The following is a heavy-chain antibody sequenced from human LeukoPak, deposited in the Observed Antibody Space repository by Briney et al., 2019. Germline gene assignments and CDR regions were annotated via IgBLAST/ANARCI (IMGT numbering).Heavy chain of an antibody. CDR3: ARSGNFWSGYYQFDH. CDR2: IIPIFGTA. V-gene: IGHV1-69*01. D-gene: IGHD3-3*01. CDR1: GGTFSSYA. J-gene: IGHJ4*02. Sequence: SVKVSCKASGGTFSSYAISWVRQAPGQGLEWMGGIIPIFGTANYAQKFQGRVTITADESTSTAYMELSSLRSEDTAVYYCARSGNFWSGYYQFDHWGQGTLVTVSS.